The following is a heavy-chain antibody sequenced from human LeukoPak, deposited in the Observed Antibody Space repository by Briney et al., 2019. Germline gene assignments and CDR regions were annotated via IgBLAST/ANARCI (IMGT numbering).Heavy chain of an antibody. Sequence: GGSLRLSCAASGFTVSSYAMTWVRQAPGKGLEWVSAISGGGGSTYYADSAKGRFTISRDNSKNTLYLQMTSLRAEDTAVYYCAKRERYYDSTGYYYFLDYWGQGTLVTVSS. V-gene: IGHV3-23*01. J-gene: IGHJ4*02. CDR1: GFTVSSYA. CDR3: AKRERYYDSTGYYYFLDY. D-gene: IGHD3-22*01. CDR2: ISGGGGST.